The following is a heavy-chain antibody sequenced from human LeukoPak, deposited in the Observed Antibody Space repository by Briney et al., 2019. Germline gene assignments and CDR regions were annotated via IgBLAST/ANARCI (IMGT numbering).Heavy chain of an antibody. J-gene: IGHJ4*02. V-gene: IGHV3-30-3*01. Sequence: PGGSLILSCAASGFTDISYAMHWVRQAPGKGLEWVAVISYDGSNKYYADSVKGRFTISRDNSKNTLYLQMNSLRAEDTAVYYCARSRRSQRDVFDYWGQGTLVTVSS. CDR1: GFTDISYA. CDR3: ARSRRSQRDVFDY. CDR2: ISYDGSNK.